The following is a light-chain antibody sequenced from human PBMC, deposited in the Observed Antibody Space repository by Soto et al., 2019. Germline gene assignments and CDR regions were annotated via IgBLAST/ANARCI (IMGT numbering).Light chain of an antibody. CDR3: QKYNSAPPA. V-gene: IGKV1-27*01. CDR1: QGFSNY. CDR2: AAS. Sequence: DIQMTQSPSSLSASVGDRVTITCRASQGFSNYLAWYQQKPGKVPKVLIYAASTLQSGVPSRFSGSGSGTDFTLTISSLQPEDVATYYCQKYNSAPPAFGQGTKVEIK. J-gene: IGKJ1*01.